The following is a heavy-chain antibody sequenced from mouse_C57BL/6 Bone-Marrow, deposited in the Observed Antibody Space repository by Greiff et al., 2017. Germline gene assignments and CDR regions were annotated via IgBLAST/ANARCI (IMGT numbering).Heavy chain of an antibody. CDR3: AGGDYTTGYFDV. CDR1: GYTFTSYW. CDR2: IDPSDSYT. D-gene: IGHD1-1*01. Sequence: QVQLQQPGAELVMPGASVKLSCKASGYTFTSYWMHWVKQRPGQGLEWIGEIDPSDSYTNYNQKFKGKSTWTVDKSSSTAYMQLSSLTSEDSAVYYCAGGDYTTGYFDVWGTGTTVTVSS. J-gene: IGHJ1*03. V-gene: IGHV1-69*01.